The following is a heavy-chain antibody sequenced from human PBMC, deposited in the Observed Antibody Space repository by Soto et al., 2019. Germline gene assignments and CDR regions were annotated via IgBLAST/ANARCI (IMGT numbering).Heavy chain of an antibody. V-gene: IGHV4-31*03. CDR2: IYYSGST. CDR1: GGSISSGGYY. J-gene: IGHJ3*02. Sequence: QVQLQESGPGLVKPSQTLSLTCTVSGGSISSGGYYWSSIRQHPGKGLEWIGYIYYSGSTYYNPSLKSRVTISVDTSKNQFSLKLSSVTAADTAVYYCASLVVVVAASPDDAFDIWGQGTMVTVSS. CDR3: ASLVVVVAASPDDAFDI. D-gene: IGHD2-15*01.